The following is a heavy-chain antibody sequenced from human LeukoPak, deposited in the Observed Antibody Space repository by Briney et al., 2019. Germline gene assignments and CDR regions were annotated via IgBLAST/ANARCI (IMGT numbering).Heavy chain of an antibody. CDR1: GYTFTDRY. CDR2: MKPNTGGT. CDR3: ARGPGTRIVVSNEYFHH. J-gene: IGHJ1*01. V-gene: IGHV1-2*02. Sequence: AASVKVSCTASGYTFTDRYIHWVRQAPGQGLEWMGWMKPNTGGTKYAEKFQGRVTMTRDTSISTAYMELNGLRSDDTAVYYCARGPGTRIVVSNEYFHHWGQGTLVTVSS. D-gene: IGHD3-22*01.